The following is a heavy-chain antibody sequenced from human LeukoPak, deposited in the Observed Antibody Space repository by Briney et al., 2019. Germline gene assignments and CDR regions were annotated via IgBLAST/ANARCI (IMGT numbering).Heavy chain of an antibody. J-gene: IGHJ4*02. CDR3: ARDASNGFDF. Sequence: SETLSLTCTVSGGSVSSGSYYWSWIRQSPEKGLEWMGYAHYSGTTNSNPSLKSRLTISLHTSKNQFSLNLSSVTAADTAVYYCARDASNGFDFWGQGTLVTVSS. CDR2: AHYSGTT. CDR1: GGSVSSGSYY. V-gene: IGHV4-61*01. D-gene: IGHD2-8*01.